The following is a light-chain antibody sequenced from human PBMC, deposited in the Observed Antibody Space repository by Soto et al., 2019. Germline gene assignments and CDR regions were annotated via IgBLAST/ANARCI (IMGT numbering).Light chain of an antibody. CDR3: LQHNTFPWT. J-gene: IGKJ1*01. Sequence: IVLTQSPGSLSLSPGERATLSCRASRSVDTDYLAWYQQKPGQAPRLLIHGASNRATGIPDRFSGSGSATDFTLTISRVEPEDFAVYYCLQHNTFPWTFGQGTTVDVK. V-gene: IGKV3-20*01. CDR1: RSVDTDY. CDR2: GAS.